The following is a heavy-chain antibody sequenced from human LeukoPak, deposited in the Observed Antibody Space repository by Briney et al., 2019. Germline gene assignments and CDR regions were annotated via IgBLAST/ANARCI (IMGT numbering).Heavy chain of an antibody. CDR2: VDNDGRGA. V-gene: IGHV3-74*01. D-gene: IGHD3-3*01. Sequence: GGSLRLSCSASGFTYSAYWMHWVRRAPGKGRVGGSYVDNDGRGAAYVDSVKGRFTISRDNAKNTVYLQMNSLRVDATAVYYCARDGSGSIDLDHWGQGTLVTVSS. CDR3: ARDGSGSIDLDH. J-gene: IGHJ4*02. CDR1: GFTYSAYW.